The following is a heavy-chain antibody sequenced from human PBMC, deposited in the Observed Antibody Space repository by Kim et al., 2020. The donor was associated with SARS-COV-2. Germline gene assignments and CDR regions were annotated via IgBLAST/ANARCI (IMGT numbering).Heavy chain of an antibody. D-gene: IGHD1-26*01. V-gene: IGHV3-9*01. CDR1: GFTFDDYA. CDR3: AKDGGGIGYSGSYFTS. J-gene: IGHJ5*02. CDR2: ISWNSGSI. Sequence: GGSLRLSCAASGFTFDDYAMHWVRQAPGKGLEWVSGISWNSGSIGYADSVKGRFTISRDNAKNSLYLQMNSLRAEDTALYYCAKDGGGIGYSGSYFTSWGQGTLVTVSS.